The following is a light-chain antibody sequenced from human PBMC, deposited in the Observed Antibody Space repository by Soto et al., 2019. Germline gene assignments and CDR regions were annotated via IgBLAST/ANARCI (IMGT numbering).Light chain of an antibody. J-gene: IGLJ3*02. V-gene: IGLV2-14*01. CDR1: SSDVGGYNY. CDR3: TSYTTSSPHWV. Sequence: QSALTQPASVSGSPGQSITISCTGTSSDVGGYNYVSWYQQHPGKAPKLMIYEVSNRPSGVSNRFSGSKSGNTASLTISGLQAEDEAYYYCTSYTTSSPHWVFGGGTKLTVL. CDR2: EVS.